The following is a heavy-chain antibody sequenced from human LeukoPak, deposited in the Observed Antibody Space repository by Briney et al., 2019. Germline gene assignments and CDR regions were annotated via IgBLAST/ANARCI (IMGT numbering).Heavy chain of an antibody. CDR2: IYYSGST. CDR3: ARVLSGYYTNWYFDL. V-gene: IGHV4-59*11. Sequence: SETLSPTCTVSGGSISSHYWSWIRQPPGKGLEWIGYIYYSGSTNYNPSLKSRVTISVDTSKNQFSLKLSSVTAADTAVYYCARVLSGYYTNWYFDLWGRGTLVTVSS. D-gene: IGHD3-3*01. J-gene: IGHJ2*01. CDR1: GGSISSHY.